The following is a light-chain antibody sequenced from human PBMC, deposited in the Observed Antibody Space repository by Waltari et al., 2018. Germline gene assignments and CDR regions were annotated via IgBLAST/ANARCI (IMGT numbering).Light chain of an antibody. Sequence: DILMIQSPDALAVSRVERANIHCKSSQSVLSRSNNKHFVAWYQQKPGQSSKLLIYWSSTRESGVPDRFSGGGSGTDFTLTISSLQADDVAIYYCQQYYSLPTFGGGTKVEI. V-gene: IGKV4-1*01. CDR2: WSS. CDR1: QSVLSRSNNKHF. J-gene: IGKJ4*01. CDR3: QQYYSLPT.